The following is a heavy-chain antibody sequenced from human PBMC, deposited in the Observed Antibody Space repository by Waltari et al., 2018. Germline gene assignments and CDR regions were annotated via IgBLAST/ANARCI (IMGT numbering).Heavy chain of an antibody. CDR1: GYTLTELS. V-gene: IGHV1-24*01. J-gene: IGHJ5*02. D-gene: IGHD2-2*01. CDR2: FDPEEGET. Sequence: QVQLVQSGAEVKKPGASVKVSCKVSGYTLTELSMHLVRQAPGKGLDWMGGFDPEEGETNHRKEFQGRVTMTEDTSTDTAYMELSSLRSEDTAVYYCATSIYCSSTSCTPRDGWFDPWGQGTLVTVSS. CDR3: ATSIYCSSTSCTPRDGWFDP.